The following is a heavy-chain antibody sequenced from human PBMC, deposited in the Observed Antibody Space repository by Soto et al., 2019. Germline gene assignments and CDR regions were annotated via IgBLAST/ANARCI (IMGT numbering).Heavy chain of an antibody. CDR3: AKLQSNYYDSSGYDY. V-gene: IGHV3-23*01. D-gene: IGHD3-22*01. CDR1: GFTFSSYA. J-gene: IGHJ4*02. Sequence: PGGSLRLSCAASGFTFSSYAMSWVRQAPGKGLEWVSAISGSGGSTYYADSVKGRFTISRDNSKNTLYLQMNSLRAEDTAVYYCAKLQSNYYDSSGYDYWGQGTLVTVSS. CDR2: ISGSGGST.